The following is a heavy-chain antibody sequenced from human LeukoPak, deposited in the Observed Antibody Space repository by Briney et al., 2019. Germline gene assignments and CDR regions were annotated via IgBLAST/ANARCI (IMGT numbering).Heavy chain of an antibody. CDR2: IWYDGSNT. CDR1: GFSFSTYG. D-gene: IGHD2-15*01. V-gene: IGHV3-33*08. J-gene: IGHJ4*02. Sequence: PGESLRLSCGASGFSFSTYGIHWVRQAPGKGLEWVALIWYDGSNTYYADSVKGRFTISRDNSKNTLYLQMNSLRAEDTAVYYCARGECSGGTCLSTFDYWGQGTLVTVSS. CDR3: ARGECSGGTCLSTFDY.